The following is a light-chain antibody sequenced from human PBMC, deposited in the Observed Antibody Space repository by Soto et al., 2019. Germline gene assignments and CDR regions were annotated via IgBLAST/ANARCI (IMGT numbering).Light chain of an antibody. CDR2: DVS. J-gene: IGKJ1*01. CDR3: QQYDSFWTM. Sequence: DIPMTQSPSTLSASVDDRVTITCRASQTINNRLAWYQQKPGKAPKLLIYDVSTLESGVPSRFSGSGSGTEFTLTISSLQPDDFATYYCQQYDSFWTMLGQGTKVDIK. CDR1: QTINNR. V-gene: IGKV1-5*01.